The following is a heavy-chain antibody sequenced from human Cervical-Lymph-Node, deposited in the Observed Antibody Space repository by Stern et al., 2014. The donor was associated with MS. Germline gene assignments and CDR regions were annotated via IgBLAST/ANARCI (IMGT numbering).Heavy chain of an antibody. CDR3: ARDLRSDYSSSGFDY. V-gene: IGHV4-4*07. D-gene: IGHD6-6*01. CDR1: GGSISGFY. Sequence: VQLVESGPGLVKPSETLSLACTVSGGSISGFYWSWIRQPAGKGLEWIGSIYASGSRDQTPSLKSRVTMSVDTSRNQFSLKLRSVTAADTAVYYCARDLRSDYSSSGFDYWGQGTLVTVSS. CDR2: IYASGSR. J-gene: IGHJ4*02.